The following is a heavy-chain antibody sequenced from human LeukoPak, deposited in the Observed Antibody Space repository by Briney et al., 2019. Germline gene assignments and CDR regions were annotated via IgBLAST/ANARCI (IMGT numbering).Heavy chain of an antibody. D-gene: IGHD3-10*01. CDR2: IKQDGSEK. J-gene: IGHJ4*02. CDR1: GFTFSSDW. V-gene: IGHV3-7*01. Sequence: GGSLRLSCAASGFTFSSDWMSWVRQAPGKGLEWVANIKQDGSEKYYVDSVKGRFTISRDNAKNSLYLQMNSLRAEDTAVYYCARDLWFGELSDTYWGQGTLVTVSS. CDR3: ARDLWFGELSDTY.